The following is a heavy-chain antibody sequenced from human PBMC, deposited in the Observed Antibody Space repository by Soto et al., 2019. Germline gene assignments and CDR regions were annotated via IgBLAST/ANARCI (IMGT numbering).Heavy chain of an antibody. J-gene: IGHJ6*02. Sequence: QVQLQESGPGLVKSSETLSLICFVSGEALGSGQSYWNWIRQAPGKGLEWIGHTFVTGATKYSASLSSRVTMSVDTSKRQISLTLTSVTAADAATYFCARGRSDSAGSSFGRRMDVWGQGTTVTVSS. CDR1: GEALGSGQSY. CDR2: TFVTGAT. V-gene: IGHV4-61*01. CDR3: ARGRSDSAGSSFGRRMDV. D-gene: IGHD3-10*01.